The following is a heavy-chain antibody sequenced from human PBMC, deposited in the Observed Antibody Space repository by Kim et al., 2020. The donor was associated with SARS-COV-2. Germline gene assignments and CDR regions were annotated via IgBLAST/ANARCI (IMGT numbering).Heavy chain of an antibody. CDR3: ARGVSVVVITPLNWFDP. V-gene: IGHV4-30-2*04. Sequence: KSRVTISVDTSKNQFSLKLSSVTAADTAVYYCARGVSVVVITPLNWFDPWGQGTLVTVSS. D-gene: IGHD3-22*01. J-gene: IGHJ5*02.